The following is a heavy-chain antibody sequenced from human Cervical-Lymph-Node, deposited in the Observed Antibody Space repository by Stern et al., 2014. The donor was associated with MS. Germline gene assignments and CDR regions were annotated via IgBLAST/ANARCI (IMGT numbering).Heavy chain of an antibody. CDR2: IGTAGDT. D-gene: IGHD2-2*02. CDR1: GFTFSSYD. CDR3: ARAGYCSSTSCYTDYYYYGMDV. Sequence: EVQLVESGGGLVQPGGSLRLSCAASGFTFSSYDMHWFRQGTGKGLEWVSDIGTAGDTYYPGSVKCRFTISRENAKNSLYLQMNSLRAGDTAVYYCARAGYCSSTSCYTDYYYYGMDVWGQGTTVTVSS. V-gene: IGHV3-13*01. J-gene: IGHJ6*02.